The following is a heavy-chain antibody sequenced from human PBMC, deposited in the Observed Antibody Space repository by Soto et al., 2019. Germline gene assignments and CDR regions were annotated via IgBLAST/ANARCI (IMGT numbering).Heavy chain of an antibody. V-gene: IGHV3-11*01. CDR3: ARDRLQSLGNYGMDV. CDR2: VSASGGDI. Sequence: QPQVVESGGGLVKPGGSLRLSCAASGFILNDYYMAWIRQAPGKGLEWVSYVSASGGDIYYADSVKGRFTISRDNSNNSLFLQMNSLGAEDTAVYYCARDRLQSLGNYGMDVWGQGTTVTVSS. D-gene: IGHD5-12*01. CDR1: GFILNDYY. J-gene: IGHJ6*02.